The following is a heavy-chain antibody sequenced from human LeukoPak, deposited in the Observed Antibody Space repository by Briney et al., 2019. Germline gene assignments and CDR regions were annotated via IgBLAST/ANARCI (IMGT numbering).Heavy chain of an antibody. V-gene: IGHV4-61*01. CDR2: IYYSGST. Sequence: PSETLSLTCTVSGGSISSGSYYWSWIRQPPGKGLELIGYIYYSGSTNYNPSLKSRVTISVDTSKNQFSLKLSSVTAADTAVYYCARHIHYYDSSNFEEHYYFDYWGQGTLVTVSS. CDR3: ARHIHYYDSSNFEEHYYFDY. CDR1: GGSISSGSYY. J-gene: IGHJ4*02. D-gene: IGHD3-22*01.